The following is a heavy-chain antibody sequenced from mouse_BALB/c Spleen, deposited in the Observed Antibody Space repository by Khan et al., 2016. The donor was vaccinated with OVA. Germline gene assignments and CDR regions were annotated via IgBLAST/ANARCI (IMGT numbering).Heavy chain of an antibody. CDR1: GYTFTDYN. D-gene: IGHD1-2*01. J-gene: IGHJ3*01. CDR2: IFPNTGGT. CDR3: ARSGYASCGY. V-gene: IGHV1S29*02. Sequence: VQLKQSGPELVKPGASVKISCKASGYTFTDYNMDWVRQSQGESLEWIGYIFPNTGGTGYNQKFKTKATLTVDSSSSTAYMELRSLTSEDSAVYYCARSGYASCGYWGQGTLVTVSA.